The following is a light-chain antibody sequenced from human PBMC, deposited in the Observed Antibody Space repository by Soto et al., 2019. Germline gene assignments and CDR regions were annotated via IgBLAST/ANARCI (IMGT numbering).Light chain of an antibody. CDR2: GAS. J-gene: IGKJ5*01. Sequence: IVLTQSPATLSVSPGERATLSCSASQSVSSNLAWHQQRPGQAPRLLIYGASTRATGVPARFSGGGSGTEFTLTISSLQSEDFAVYYCQQYNNWPPPITFGQGTRLEIK. CDR1: QSVSSN. V-gene: IGKV3D-15*01. CDR3: QQYNNWPPPIT.